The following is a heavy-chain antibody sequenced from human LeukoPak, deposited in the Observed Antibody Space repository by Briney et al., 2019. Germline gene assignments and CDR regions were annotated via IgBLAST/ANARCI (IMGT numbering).Heavy chain of an antibody. V-gene: IGHV3-74*01. CDR2: INTDGSST. D-gene: IGHD3-9*01. J-gene: IGHJ3*02. CDR3: ARDYDILTGYYPGGAFDI. Sequence: PGGSLRLSCAASGFTFSSYWMHWVRQAPGKGLVWVSRINTDGSSTSYADSVKGRFTISRDNAKNTLYLQMNSLRAEDTAVYYCARDYDILTGYYPGGAFDIWGQGTMVTVSS. CDR1: GFTFSSYW.